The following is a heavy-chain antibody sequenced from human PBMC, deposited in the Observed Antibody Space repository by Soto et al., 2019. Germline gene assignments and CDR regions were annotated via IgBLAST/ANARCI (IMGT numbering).Heavy chain of an antibody. D-gene: IGHD3-10*01. CDR1: GYTFTSFY. CDR3: ARDAYYYGSGSSYVIPYGMDV. Sequence: ASVKVSCQASGYTFTSFYMHWVRQAPGQGLAWMGIINPSGGSTSYAQKFQGRVTMTRDTSTSTVYMELSSLRSEDTAVYYCARDAYYYGSGSSYVIPYGMDVWGQGTTVTVSS. V-gene: IGHV1-46*01. CDR2: INPSGGST. J-gene: IGHJ6*02.